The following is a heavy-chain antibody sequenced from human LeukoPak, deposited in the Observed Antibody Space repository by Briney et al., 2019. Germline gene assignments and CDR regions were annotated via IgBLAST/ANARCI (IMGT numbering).Heavy chain of an antibody. CDR3: VKAAGGGAYNCAQH. CDR2: TSYDGSIK. V-gene: IGHV3-30*18. D-gene: IGHD5-24*01. J-gene: IGHJ1*01. CDR1: GFTFSSYG. Sequence: GRSLRLSCGASGFTFSSYGMHWVRQAPGKGLEWVAVTSYDGSIKYYADSVKGRFTISRDNSKNTLYLQMNSLRAEDTAVYYCVKAAGGGAYNCAQHWGQGTLVTVSS.